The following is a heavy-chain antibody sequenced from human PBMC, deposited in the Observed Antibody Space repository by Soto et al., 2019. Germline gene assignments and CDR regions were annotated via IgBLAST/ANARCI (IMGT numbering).Heavy chain of an antibody. J-gene: IGHJ6*02. V-gene: IGHV3-13*04. D-gene: IGHD3-10*01. CDR1: GFTFSSYD. CDR2: IGTAGDT. CDR3: ARDQRFGAGMDV. Sequence: GGSLRLSCAASGFTFSSYDMHWVRQATGKGLEWVSAIGTAGDTYYPGSVKGRFTISRENAKNSLYLQMNSLRAGDTAVYYCARDQRFGAGMDVWGQGTTVTVSS.